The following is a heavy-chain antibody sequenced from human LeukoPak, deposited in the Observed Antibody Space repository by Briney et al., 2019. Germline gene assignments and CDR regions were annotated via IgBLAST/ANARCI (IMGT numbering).Heavy chain of an antibody. D-gene: IGHD4-23*01. J-gene: IGHJ2*01. CDR2: IYYSGST. V-gene: IGHV4-31*03. CDR3: ARDRYTVVSWYFDL. Sequence: SSQTLSLTCTVSGGSISSGGYYWSWIRQHPGKGLEWIGYIYYSGSTYYNPSLKSRVTISVDTSKNQFSLKLSSVTAAHTAVYYCARDRYTVVSWYFDLWGRGTLVTVSS. CDR1: GGSISSGGYY.